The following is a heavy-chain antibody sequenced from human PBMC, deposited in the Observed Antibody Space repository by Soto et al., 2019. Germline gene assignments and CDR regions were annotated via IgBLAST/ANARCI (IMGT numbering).Heavy chain of an antibody. CDR1: GGTFSSYT. J-gene: IGHJ5*02. Sequence: QVQLVQSGAEVKKPGSSVKVSCKASGGTFSSYTISWVRQAPGQGLEWMGRIIPILGIANYAQKFQGRVTITADKSTSTAYMELSSLRSEDTAVYYCARSPYNWNGSEEFAIGWFDPWGQGTLVTVSS. CDR3: ARSPYNWNGSEEFAIGWFDP. CDR2: IIPILGIA. D-gene: IGHD1-1*01. V-gene: IGHV1-69*02.